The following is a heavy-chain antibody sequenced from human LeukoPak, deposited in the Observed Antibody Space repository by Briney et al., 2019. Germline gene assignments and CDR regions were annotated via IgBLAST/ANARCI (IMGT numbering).Heavy chain of an antibody. V-gene: IGHV3-23*01. J-gene: IGHJ4*02. CDR3: AKDRAGAN. CDR1: GFTFAKYA. Sequence: GGSLRLSCVGSGFTFAKYATTWVREAPGKGLEWVSVISGSGNVTYYAESVKGRFTISRDNSKRTLYLQMDSLRADDTAIYYCAKDRAGANWGKGTLVLLSS. CDR2: ISGSGNVT.